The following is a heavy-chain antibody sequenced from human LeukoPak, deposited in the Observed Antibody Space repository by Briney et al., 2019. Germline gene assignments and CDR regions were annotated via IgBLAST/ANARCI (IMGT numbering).Heavy chain of an antibody. Sequence: PSETLSLTCTVSGGCISSGDYYWSWIRQPPEKALEWIGYIYYSGSTYYNPSLKSRVTISVDTSKNQFSLKLSSVTAADTAVYYCARDRDYSNNDAFDIWGQGTMVTVSS. CDR3: ARDRDYSNNDAFDI. J-gene: IGHJ3*02. CDR1: GGCISSGDYY. CDR2: IYYSGST. D-gene: IGHD4-11*01. V-gene: IGHV4-30-4*08.